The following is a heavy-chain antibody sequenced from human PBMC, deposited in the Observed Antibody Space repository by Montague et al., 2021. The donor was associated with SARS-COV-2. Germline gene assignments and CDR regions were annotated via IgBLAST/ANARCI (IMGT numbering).Heavy chain of an antibody. V-gene: IGHV3-11*01. CDR1: GFTLSEYY. Sequence: SMSLSCCASGFTLSEYYMSWIRQAPGNGLEWLSYISNTRLDIKYXDSVKGRFTVSMDIAKNTLYLQMDSLRAEDTAVYYCARVLLGVSHGDYWGQGTLVTVSS. CDR2: ISNTRLDI. J-gene: IGHJ4*02. CDR3: ARVLLGVSHGDY. D-gene: IGHD3-10*01.